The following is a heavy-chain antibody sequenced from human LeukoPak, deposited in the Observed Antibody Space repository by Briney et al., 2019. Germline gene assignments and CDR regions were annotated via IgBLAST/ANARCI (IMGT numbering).Heavy chain of an antibody. D-gene: IGHD6-13*01. CDR2: ISWNSGSI. Sequence: GRSLRLSCAASGFTFDDYAMHWVRQAPGKGLEWVSGISWNSGSIGYADSAKGRFTISRDNAKNSLYLQMNSLRAEDTALYYCAKGIAAAGHYYYYGMDVWGQGTTVTVSS. J-gene: IGHJ6*02. CDR1: GFTFDDYA. V-gene: IGHV3-9*01. CDR3: AKGIAAAGHYYYYGMDV.